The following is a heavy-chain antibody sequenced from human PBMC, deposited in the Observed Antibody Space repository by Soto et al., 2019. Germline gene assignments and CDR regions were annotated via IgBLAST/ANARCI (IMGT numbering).Heavy chain of an antibody. J-gene: IGHJ6*02. CDR2: ISGRSSKI. CDR1: GFTFSSYA. D-gene: IGHD3-10*01. V-gene: IGHV3-23*01. Sequence: GGSLRLSCAASGFTFSSYAMNWVRQAPGKGLEWVSAISGRSSKIYYAGSVQGRFTISRDNSKNQFSLKLSSVTAADTAVYYCARDYYGDYYYGMDVWGQGTTVTVSS. CDR3: ARDYYGDYYYGMDV.